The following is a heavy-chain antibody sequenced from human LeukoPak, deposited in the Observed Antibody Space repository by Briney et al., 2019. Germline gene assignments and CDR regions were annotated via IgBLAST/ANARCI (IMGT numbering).Heavy chain of an antibody. Sequence: SETLSLTCAVYGGSFSGYYWSWIRQPPGKGLEWIGEINHSGSTNYNPSLKSRVTISVDTSKNQFSLKLSSVTAADTAVYYCARDLGELYQLAGYWGQGTLVTVSS. CDR1: GGSFSGYY. V-gene: IGHV4-34*01. D-gene: IGHD3-16*01. J-gene: IGHJ4*02. CDR3: ARDLGELYQLAGY. CDR2: INHSGST.